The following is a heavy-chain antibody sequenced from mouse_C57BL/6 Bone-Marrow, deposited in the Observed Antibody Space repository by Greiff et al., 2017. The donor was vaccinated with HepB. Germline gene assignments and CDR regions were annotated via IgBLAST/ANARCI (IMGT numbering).Heavy chain of an antibody. D-gene: IGHD2-3*01. J-gene: IGHJ1*03. V-gene: IGHV10-3*01. Sequence: EVKVVESGGGLVQPKGSLKLSCAASGFTFNTYAIHWVRQAPGKGLEWVARIRSKSSNYATYYGDSVKDRFTISRDDSQSMLYLQMNNLKTEDTAMYYCVRGDGYYEDWYFDVWGTGTTVTVSS. CDR1: GFTFNTYA. CDR2: IRSKSSNYAT. CDR3: VRGDGYYEDWYFDV.